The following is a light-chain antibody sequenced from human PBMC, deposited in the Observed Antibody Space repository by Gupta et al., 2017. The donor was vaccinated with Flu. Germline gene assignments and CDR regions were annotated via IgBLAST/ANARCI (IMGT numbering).Light chain of an antibody. CDR1: QSLVYSDGNTY. J-gene: IGKJ1*01. CDR2: KIS. CDR3: MQGTHWPPT. Sequence: DVLMSQSPLSLSVGLGQSASISCRSSQSLVYSDGNTYLNWFQQKPGHSPRRLIYKISKRDSGAPDRFSGSGSGTDFTLRIARVEAEDVGTYFCMQGTHWPPTFGQGTKVEIK. V-gene: IGKV2-30*01.